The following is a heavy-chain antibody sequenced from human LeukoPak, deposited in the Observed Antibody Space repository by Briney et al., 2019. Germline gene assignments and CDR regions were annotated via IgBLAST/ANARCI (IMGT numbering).Heavy chain of an antibody. Sequence: PGGSLRLSCAVSGFTFSNYAMSWVRQAPGKGLEWVSSISSSSSYIYYADSMKGRFTISRDNARNSLYLQMNSLRAEDTAVFYCARAMYGSGIIGGFDYWGQGTLVTVSS. CDR3: ARAMYGSGIIGGFDY. CDR2: ISSSSSYI. J-gene: IGHJ4*02. D-gene: IGHD3-10*01. CDR1: GFTFSNYA. V-gene: IGHV3-21*01.